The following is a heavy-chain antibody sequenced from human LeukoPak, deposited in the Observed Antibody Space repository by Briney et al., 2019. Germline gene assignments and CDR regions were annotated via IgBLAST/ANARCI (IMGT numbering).Heavy chain of an antibody. J-gene: IGHJ6*03. CDR3: AREADYYDSSGFVHKYMDV. D-gene: IGHD3-22*01. CDR2: IFVSGST. V-gene: IGHV4-59*01. Sequence: PAETLSLTCTVSGGSISSYYWIWIRQPPGKGLEWVGYIFVSGSTNYNPSLKSPVTISVDTSKNQFSLKLSSVTAADTAVYYCAREADYYDSSGFVHKYMDVWGKGTTVTVSS. CDR1: GGSISSYY.